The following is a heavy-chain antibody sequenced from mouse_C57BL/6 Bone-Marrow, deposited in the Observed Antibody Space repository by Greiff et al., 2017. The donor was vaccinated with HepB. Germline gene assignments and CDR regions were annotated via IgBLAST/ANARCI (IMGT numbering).Heavy chain of an antibody. CDR2: ISYDGSN. D-gene: IGHD1-1*01. J-gene: IGHJ3*01. CDR3: ARDRYGSSPPWFAY. Sequence: EVQLQESGPGLVKPSQSLSLTCSVTGYSITSGYYWNWIRQFPGNKLEWMGYISYDGSNNYNPSLKNRISITHDTSKNQFFLKLNSVTTEDTATYYCARDRYGSSPPWFAYWGQGTLVTVSA. V-gene: IGHV3-6*01. CDR1: GYSITSGYY.